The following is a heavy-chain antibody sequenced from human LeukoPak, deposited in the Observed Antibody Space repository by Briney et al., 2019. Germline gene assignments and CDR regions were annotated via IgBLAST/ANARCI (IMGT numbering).Heavy chain of an antibody. Sequence: GGSLRLSCEASGFTVSSNCMNWVRQAPGNELEWVSLIYSDDSTYYAVFVKVRFTISRDNSKNTLYLQMNSLRAEDTDVYYCASGSGWYIIMANWGQGNLVTV. CDR1: GFTVSSNC. CDR2: IYSDDST. J-gene: IGHJ4*02. V-gene: IGHV3-53*01. CDR3: ASGSGWYIIMAN. D-gene: IGHD6-19*01.